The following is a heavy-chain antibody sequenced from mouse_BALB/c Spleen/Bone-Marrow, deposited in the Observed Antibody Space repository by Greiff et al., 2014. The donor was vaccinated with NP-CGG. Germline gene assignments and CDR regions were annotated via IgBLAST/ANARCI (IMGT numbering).Heavy chain of an antibody. V-gene: IGHV5-17*02. J-gene: IGHJ2*01. D-gene: IGHD4-1*01. CDR3: TRGGNWEDFDY. Sequence: EVQLQQSGGGLVQPGGSRKLSCAASGFTFSSFGMHWVRQAPERGLEWVAYISSGSSTIFYADTVKGRFTISRDNPKNTLFLQMTSRRSEDTAMYYCTRGGNWEDFDYWGQGTTLTVSS. CDR1: GFTFSSFG. CDR2: ISSGSSTI.